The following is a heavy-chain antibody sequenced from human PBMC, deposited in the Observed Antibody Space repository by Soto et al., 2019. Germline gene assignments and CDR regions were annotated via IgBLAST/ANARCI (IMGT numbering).Heavy chain of an antibody. CDR2: IGGSGRYT. V-gene: IGHV3-23*01. D-gene: IGHD3-16*01. CDR3: AKDLFGKSYGVDV. CDR1: GVIFSNYA. J-gene: IGHJ6*02. Sequence: LSLTCAASGVIFSNYAMTWVRQAPGEGLEWVATIGGSGRYTYYADSVTGRLTISRDNSRNTLYLQMNSLRAEDTAVYYCAKDLFGKSYGVDVWGQGTTVTVSS.